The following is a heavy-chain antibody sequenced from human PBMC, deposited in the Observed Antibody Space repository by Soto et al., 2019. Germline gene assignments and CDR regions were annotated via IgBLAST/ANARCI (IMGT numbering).Heavy chain of an antibody. Sequence: ASVKVSCKASGYTFSDYYIHWVRQAPGQGLEWTGWINPNSGGTKYAPKFQGGVTMTRDMSITTAYMELSRLRSGDTAVYYCAKEPATAKPEGVDFWGQGTLVTVSS. CDR3: AKEPATAKPEGVDF. D-gene: IGHD1-1*01. CDR2: INPNSGGT. J-gene: IGHJ4*02. V-gene: IGHV1-2*02. CDR1: GYTFSDYY.